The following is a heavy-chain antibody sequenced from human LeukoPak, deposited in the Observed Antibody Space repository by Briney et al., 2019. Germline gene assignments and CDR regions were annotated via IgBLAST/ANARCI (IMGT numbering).Heavy chain of an antibody. D-gene: IGHD6-19*01. J-gene: IGHJ3*02. V-gene: IGHV4-59*12. CDR3: ARDIAVFDAFDI. Sequence: SETLSLTCTVSGDSISSYFWSWIRQPPGKGLEWIGYIYYNEKSNYNPSLRSRVTISIDTSKNQFSLKLSSVTAADTAVYYCARDIAVFDAFDIWGQGTMVTVSS. CDR2: IYYNEKS. CDR1: GDSISSYF.